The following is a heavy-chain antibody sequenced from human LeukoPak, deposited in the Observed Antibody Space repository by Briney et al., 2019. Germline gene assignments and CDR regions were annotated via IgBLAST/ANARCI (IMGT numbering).Heavy chain of an antibody. Sequence: PGGPLELSCAASGFTFSSNSMNWVRQVPGKGLEWVSSISSSSSYIYYADSVKGRFTISKDNAKNSLYLQMNSLRAEDTAVYYCARDVMVWGVIVWFDPWGQGTLVTVSS. CDR1: GFTFSSNS. V-gene: IGHV3-21*01. D-gene: IGHD3-10*01. CDR2: ISSSSSYI. J-gene: IGHJ5*02. CDR3: ARDVMVWGVIVWFDP.